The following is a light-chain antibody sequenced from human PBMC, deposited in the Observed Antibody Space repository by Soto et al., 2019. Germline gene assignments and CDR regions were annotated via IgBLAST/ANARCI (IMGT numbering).Light chain of an antibody. Sequence: DIVMTQSPDSLAVSLGETATITCKSSQSLLYSSNNKNYLAWYQQKPGQPPKLLCYWASTRASGVPGRFNGSGSGTDFTLTISSLQAEDVAVYYCHHYYFTPPGTFGLGTKVEIK. CDR3: HHYYFTPPGT. J-gene: IGKJ1*01. CDR1: QSLLYSSNNKNY. CDR2: WAS. V-gene: IGKV4-1*01.